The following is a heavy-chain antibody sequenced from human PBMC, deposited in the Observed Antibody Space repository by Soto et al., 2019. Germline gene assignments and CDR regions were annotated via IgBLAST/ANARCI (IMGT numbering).Heavy chain of an antibody. CDR2: INHEGIT. J-gene: IGHJ4*02. D-gene: IGHD2-15*01. Sequence: PSETLSLTCAISGGSFSGYYWSWIRQPPGKGLEWIGEINHEGITNYNPSLKSRVTISLDTSKNQFSLKLTSVTAADTAVYYCAGRYCTGGSCYRPWGQGTLVTVSS. CDR1: GGSFSGYY. CDR3: AGRYCTGGSCYRP. V-gene: IGHV4-34*01.